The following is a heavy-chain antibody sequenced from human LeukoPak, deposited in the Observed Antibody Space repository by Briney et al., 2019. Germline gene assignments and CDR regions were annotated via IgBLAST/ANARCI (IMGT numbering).Heavy chain of an antibody. V-gene: IGHV3-21*01. Sequence: GGSLRLSCAASGFTFSSYSMNWVRQAPGKGLEWVSSISSSSSYIYYADSVKGRFTISRDNAKNSLYLQMNSLRAEDTAVYYCARYSGVDIVATTATGLGVWGKGTTVTVSS. CDR1: GFTFSSYS. CDR2: ISSSSSYI. CDR3: ARYSGVDIVATTATGLGV. J-gene: IGHJ6*04. D-gene: IGHD5-12*01.